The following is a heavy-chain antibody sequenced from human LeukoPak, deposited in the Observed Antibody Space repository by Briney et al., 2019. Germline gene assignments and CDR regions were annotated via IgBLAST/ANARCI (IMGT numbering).Heavy chain of an antibody. V-gene: IGHV3-7*01. J-gene: IGHJ5*02. Sequence: PGGSLRLSCEASGFTFSSYRMSWVRQAPGKGLEWVANIQHDGSEKYYVDSVKGRFTISRDNAKNSLYLQMNSLRAEDTAVYYCARAPNYGDSPNWFDPWGQGTLVTVSS. CDR3: ARAPNYGDSPNWFDP. D-gene: IGHD4-17*01. CDR1: GFTFSSYR. CDR2: IQHDGSEK.